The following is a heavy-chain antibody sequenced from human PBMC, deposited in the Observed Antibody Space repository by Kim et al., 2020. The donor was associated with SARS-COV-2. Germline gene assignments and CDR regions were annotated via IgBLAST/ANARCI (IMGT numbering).Heavy chain of an antibody. J-gene: IGHJ4*02. CDR3: ARGKVGAITDDY. V-gene: IGHV1-8*01. D-gene: IGHD1-26*01. Sequence: ASVKVSCKASGYTFTSYDINWVRQATGQGLEWMGWMNPNSGNTGYAQKFQGRVTMTRNTSISTAYMELSSLRSEDTAVYYCARGKVGAITDDYWGQGTLVTVSS. CDR2: MNPNSGNT. CDR1: GYTFTSYD.